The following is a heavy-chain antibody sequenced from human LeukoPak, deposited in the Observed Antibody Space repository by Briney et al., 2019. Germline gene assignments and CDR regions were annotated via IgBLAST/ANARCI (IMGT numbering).Heavy chain of an antibody. V-gene: IGHV1-2*02. CDR2: INPNSGGT. CDR1: GYTFTGYY. Sequence: ASLKVSCKASGYTFTGYYMHWVRQAPGQGLEWMGWINPNSGGTNYAQKFQGRVTMTRDTSISTAYMELSRLRSDDTAVYYCASIYSSGYETDYWGQGTLVTVSS. J-gene: IGHJ4*02. D-gene: IGHD3-22*01. CDR3: ASIYSSGYETDY.